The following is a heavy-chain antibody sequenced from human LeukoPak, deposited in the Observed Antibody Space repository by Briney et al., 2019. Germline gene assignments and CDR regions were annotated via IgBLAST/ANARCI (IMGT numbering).Heavy chain of an antibody. V-gene: IGHV1-46*01. D-gene: IGHD1-26*01. CDR1: GYTLTGYY. CDR3: AKDNSVGETAWWFDP. Sequence: ASVKVSCKASGYTLTGYYMHWVRQAPGQGLEWMGVINLSAGTTNYAQKFQGRVTMTRDMFTSTDYMELTSLTSDDTAVYYCAKDNSVGETAWWFDPWGQGTLVAVSS. CDR2: INLSAGTT. J-gene: IGHJ5*02.